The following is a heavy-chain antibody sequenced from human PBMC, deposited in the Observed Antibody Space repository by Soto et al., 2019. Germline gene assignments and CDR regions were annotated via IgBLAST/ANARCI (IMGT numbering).Heavy chain of an antibody. J-gene: IGHJ3*01. Sequence: QVQLVQSGAEVKKPGASVKVSCKASGDSFANYYIHWVRQAPERGLEWMGWINPNSGGTNFAQKFQDWVTMTWDTSISTGYMELRRLKSDDTASYYCAGRGGLGDSFDVWGQGTVVTVSS. CDR3: AGRGGLGDSFDV. CDR1: GDSFANYY. CDR2: INPNSGGT. V-gene: IGHV1-2*04. D-gene: IGHD3-16*01.